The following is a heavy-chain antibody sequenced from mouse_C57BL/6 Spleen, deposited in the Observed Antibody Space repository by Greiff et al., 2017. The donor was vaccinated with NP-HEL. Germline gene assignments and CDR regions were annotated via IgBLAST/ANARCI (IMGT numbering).Heavy chain of an antibody. CDR1: GYTFTSYW. J-gene: IGHJ2*01. CDR2: IHPNSGST. Sequence: VQLQQPGAELVKPGASVKLSCKASGYTFTSYWMHWVKQRPGQGLEWIGMIHPNSGSTNYNEKFKSKATLTVDKSSSTAYMQLSSLTSEDSAVYYCARSRYDGYYPYFDYWGQGTTLTVSS. D-gene: IGHD2-3*01. CDR3: ARSRYDGYYPYFDY. V-gene: IGHV1-64*01.